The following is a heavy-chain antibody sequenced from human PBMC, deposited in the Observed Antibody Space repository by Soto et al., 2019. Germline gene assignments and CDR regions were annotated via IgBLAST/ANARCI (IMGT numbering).Heavy chain of an antibody. Sequence: EVQLEDSGGGWVQPGRSLRLSCAASGFTSDAYAMHWVRQAPGKGLEWVTGISWNGGKIDYAASVNGRFTISRDNAKNSLFLQMNSLIADDTALYYCVKDMLAFFGVVHAMDVWGQGTTVTLSS. J-gene: IGHJ6*02. D-gene: IGHD3-3*01. CDR2: ISWNGGKI. V-gene: IGHV3-9*01. CDR1: GFTSDAYA. CDR3: VKDMLAFFGVVHAMDV.